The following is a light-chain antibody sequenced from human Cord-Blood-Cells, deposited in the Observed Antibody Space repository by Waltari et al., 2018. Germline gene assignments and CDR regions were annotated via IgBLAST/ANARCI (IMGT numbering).Light chain of an antibody. CDR3: CSYAGSYTLV. CDR2: DVS. J-gene: IGLJ1*01. Sequence: QSALTQPRSVSGSPGQSVTIPCTGTSSDVGGYNSVSWYQQHPGKAPKLMIYDVSKRPSGVPDRFSGSKSGNTASLTISGLQAEDEADYYCCSYAGSYTLVFGTGTKVTVL. CDR1: SSDVGGYNS. V-gene: IGLV2-11*01.